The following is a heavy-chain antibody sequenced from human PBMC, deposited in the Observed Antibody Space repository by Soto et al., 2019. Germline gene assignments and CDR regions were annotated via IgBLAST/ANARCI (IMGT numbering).Heavy chain of an antibody. CDR1: GYSISSGYY. CDR2: IYHSGST. D-gene: IGHD3-22*01. CDR3: ARNYYPTVNWFDP. V-gene: IGHV4-38-2*01. J-gene: IGHJ5*02. Sequence: KASETLSLTCAVSGYSISSGYYWGWIRQPPGKGLEWIGSIYHSGSTYYNPSLKSRVTISVDTSKNQFSLKLSSVTAADTAVYYCARNYYPTVNWFDPWGQGTLVTVSS.